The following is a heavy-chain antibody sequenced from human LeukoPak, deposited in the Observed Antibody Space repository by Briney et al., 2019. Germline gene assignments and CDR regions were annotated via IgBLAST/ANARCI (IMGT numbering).Heavy chain of an antibody. D-gene: IGHD3-22*01. J-gene: IGHJ4*02. V-gene: IGHV3-23*01. CDR2: ISGSGGST. CDR1: GFTFSSYA. Sequence: PGGSLRLSCAASGFTFSSYAMSWVRQAPGKGLEWVSAISGSGGSTYYADSVKGRFTISRDNSKNTLYLQMNSLRAEDTAVYYCAKDGPGTYYYDSSGYPWGQGTLVTVSS. CDR3: AKDGPGTYYYDSSGYP.